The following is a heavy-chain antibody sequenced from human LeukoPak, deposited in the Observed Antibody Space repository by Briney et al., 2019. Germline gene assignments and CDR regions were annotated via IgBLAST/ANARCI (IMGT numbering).Heavy chain of an antibody. V-gene: IGHV3-48*02. D-gene: IGHD1-1*01. CDR2: ISSSSSVL. CDR1: GSTFSGYS. Sequence: GGSLRLSCAASGSTFSGYSMNWVRQAPGKGLEWVSYISSSSSVLHYADSVKGRFTISRDNAKKSLYLQMNSLRDEDTAVYYCVRETMYAFDMWGQGTIVTVSS. J-gene: IGHJ3*02. CDR3: VRETMYAFDM.